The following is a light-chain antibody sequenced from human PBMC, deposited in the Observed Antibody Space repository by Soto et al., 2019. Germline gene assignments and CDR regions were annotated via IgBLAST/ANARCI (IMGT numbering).Light chain of an antibody. CDR1: QSISSY. J-gene: IGKJ3*01. V-gene: IGKV1-39*01. Sequence: DIQMTQSPSSLSASVGDRVNITCRASQSISSYLNWYQQKPGKAPKLQVYAASRLQSGVPSRFSGTGSGTDFNLTISSLQPEDFATYYCQQSFRTPFTFGPGNKMDIK. CDR3: QQSFRTPFT. CDR2: AAS.